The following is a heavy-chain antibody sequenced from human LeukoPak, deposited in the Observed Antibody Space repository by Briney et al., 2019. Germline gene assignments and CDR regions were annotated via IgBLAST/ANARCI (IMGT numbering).Heavy chain of an antibody. D-gene: IGHD3-22*01. Sequence: PGGSLRLSCEASGFTSSSYSMSWVRQAPGKGLEWVGFIRSKAYGGTTEYAASVKGRFTISRDDSKSIAYLQMNSLKTEDTAVYYCSNYYDSSGYYAYYYYYMDVWGKGTTVTVSS. CDR3: SNYYDSSGYYAYYYYYMDV. CDR2: IRSKAYGGTT. CDR1: GFTSSSYS. V-gene: IGHV3-49*04. J-gene: IGHJ6*03.